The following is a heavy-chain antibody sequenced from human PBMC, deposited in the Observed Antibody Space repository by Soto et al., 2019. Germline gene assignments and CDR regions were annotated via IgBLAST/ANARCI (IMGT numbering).Heavy chain of an antibody. CDR3: ARGFCSSASCQNYFDY. Sequence: LRLSCAASGFTFSTYTMNWVRQAPGKGLEWVSSVSYSSNYIYYADSVKGRFTISRDNAKNSLYLQMNSLRAEDTAVYYCARGFCSSASCQNYFDYWGQGTQVTVSS. J-gene: IGHJ4*02. CDR1: GFTFSTYT. V-gene: IGHV3-21*01. D-gene: IGHD2-2*01. CDR2: VSYSSNYI.